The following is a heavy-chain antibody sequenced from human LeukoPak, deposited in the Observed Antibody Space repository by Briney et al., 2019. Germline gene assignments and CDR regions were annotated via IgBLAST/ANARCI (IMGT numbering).Heavy chain of an antibody. CDR2: IRSKAYGGTT. CDR3: TRLDYYDSSGYYRRTMDLNPTSIDY. CDR1: GFTFRSYG. V-gene: IGHV3-49*04. Sequence: PGGSLRLSCAASGFTFRSYGMHWVRQAPGKGLEWVGFIRSKAYGGTTEYAASVKGRFTISRDDSKSIAYLQMNSLKTEDTAVYYCTRLDYYDSSGYYRRTMDLNPTSIDYWGQGTLVTVSS. J-gene: IGHJ4*02. D-gene: IGHD3-22*01.